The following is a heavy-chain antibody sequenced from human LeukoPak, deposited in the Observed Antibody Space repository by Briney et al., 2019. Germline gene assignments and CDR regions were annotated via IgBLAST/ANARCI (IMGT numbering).Heavy chain of an antibody. Sequence: GGSLRLSCAASGFTFSTYTMNWVRQAPGKGLEWVSSLSSGSSYIYYADSVKGRFTISRDNAKNSLYLQMNSLRPEDTAVYYCARIPVARSYYFDYWGQGTLVTVSS. D-gene: IGHD6-19*01. CDR1: GFTFSTYT. V-gene: IGHV3-21*01. CDR2: LSSGSSYI. J-gene: IGHJ4*02. CDR3: ARIPVARSYYFDY.